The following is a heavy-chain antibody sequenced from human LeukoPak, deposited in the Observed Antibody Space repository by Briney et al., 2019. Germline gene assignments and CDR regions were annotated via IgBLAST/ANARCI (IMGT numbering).Heavy chain of an antibody. CDR1: GYTFTGYY. Sequence: ASVKVSCKASGYTFTGYYMHWVRQAPGQGLEWMGWISAYNGNTNYAQKLQGRVTMTTDTSTSTAYMELRSLRSDDTAVYYCAREDYYYDSSGPGWFDPWGQGTLVTVSS. D-gene: IGHD3-22*01. CDR2: ISAYNGNT. J-gene: IGHJ5*02. V-gene: IGHV1-18*04. CDR3: AREDYYYDSSGPGWFDP.